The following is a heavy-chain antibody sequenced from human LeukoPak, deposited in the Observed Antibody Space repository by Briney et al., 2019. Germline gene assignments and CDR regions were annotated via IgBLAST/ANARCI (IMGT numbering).Heavy chain of an antibody. D-gene: IGHD3-9*01. CDR1: GGSFSGYY. Sequence: SSETLSLTCAVYGGSFSGYYWSWIRQPPGKGLEWIGEINHSGSTNYNPSLKSRVTISADRSKNQFSLKLSSVTAADTAVYYCARGRRRYDILTGYYNTHYYFDYWGQGTLVTVSS. CDR2: INHSGST. V-gene: IGHV4-34*01. J-gene: IGHJ4*02. CDR3: ARGRRRYDILTGYYNTHYYFDY.